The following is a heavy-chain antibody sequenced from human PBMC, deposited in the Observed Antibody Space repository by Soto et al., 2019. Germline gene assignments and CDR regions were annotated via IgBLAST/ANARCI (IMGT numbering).Heavy chain of an antibody. D-gene: IGHD2-21*02. CDR1: GFTFSSYA. J-gene: IGHJ5*02. Sequence: HPGGALRLYCADSGFTFSSYAMHWVRQAPGKGLEWVAVISYDGSNKYYADSVKGRFTISRDNSKNTLYLQMNSLRAEDTAVYYCAKDRYCGGDCYLWFGWFDPWGQGTLVPVSS. V-gene: IGHV3-30-3*01. CDR3: AKDRYCGGDCYLWFGWFDP. CDR2: ISYDGSNK.